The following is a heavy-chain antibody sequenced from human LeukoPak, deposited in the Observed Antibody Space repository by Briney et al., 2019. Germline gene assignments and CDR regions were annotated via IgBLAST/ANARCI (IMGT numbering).Heavy chain of an antibody. CDR1: GGSISSSSYY. CDR3: ASLGAVAGWGTYYYYYGMDV. Sequence: SETLSLTCTVSGGSISSSSYYWGWIRQPPGKGLEWIGSIYYSGSTYYNPSLKSRVTISVDTSKNQFSLKLSSVTAADTAVYYCASLGAVAGWGTYYYYYGMDVWGQGTTVTVSS. V-gene: IGHV4-39*01. D-gene: IGHD6-19*01. CDR2: IYYSGST. J-gene: IGHJ6*02.